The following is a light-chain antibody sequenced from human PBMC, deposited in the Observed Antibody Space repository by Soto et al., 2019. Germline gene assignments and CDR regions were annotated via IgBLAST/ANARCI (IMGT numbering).Light chain of an antibody. CDR3: QQFGSSAWT. Sequence: EIALTQSPDSLSLSPGERATLSCRASQRLSTSYLAWYQQKPGHPPRLLIQGATSRATGIPDRFSGSGSGTDFILTISRLEPEDSAVYYCQQFGSSAWTFGHGTRVEIK. CDR2: GAT. V-gene: IGKV3-20*01. J-gene: IGKJ1*01. CDR1: QRLSTSY.